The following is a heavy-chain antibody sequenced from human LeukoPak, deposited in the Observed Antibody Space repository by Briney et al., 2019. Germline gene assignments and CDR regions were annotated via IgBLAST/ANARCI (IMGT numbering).Heavy chain of an antibody. CDR3: AREAVHYYYYMDV. CDR2: IKQDGSEK. J-gene: IGHJ6*03. Sequence: GGSLRLSCAASGFTFSSYWMSWVRQAPGKGLEWVANIKQDGSEKYYVDSVKGRFTISRDNAKNSLYLQMNSLRAEDTAVYYCAREAVHYYYYMDVWGKGTTVTVSS. CDR1: GFTFSSYW. V-gene: IGHV3-7*01. D-gene: IGHD6-19*01.